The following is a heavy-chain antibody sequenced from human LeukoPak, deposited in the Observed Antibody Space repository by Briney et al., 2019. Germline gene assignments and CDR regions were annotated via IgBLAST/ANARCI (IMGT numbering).Heavy chain of an antibody. V-gene: IGHV3-21*01. CDR2: ISTSSSYI. Sequence: GGSLRLSCAASGFTFSSYSMNWVRQAPGKGLEWVSFISTSSSYIHNADSVKGRFTISRDNAENSLYLQMNSLRAEDTAVYYCARAAIAAARIYYYIDVWGKGTTVTVSS. J-gene: IGHJ6*03. D-gene: IGHD6-13*01. CDR1: GFTFSSYS. CDR3: ARAAIAAARIYYYIDV.